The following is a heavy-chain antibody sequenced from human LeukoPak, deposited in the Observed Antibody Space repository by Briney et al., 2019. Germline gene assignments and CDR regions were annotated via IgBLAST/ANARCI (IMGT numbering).Heavy chain of an antibody. CDR1: SYGSTSYW. CDR2: IFPGNSDT. Sequence: AEAPQISCNGSSYGSTSYWIGCVRQMPRKGREWMGIIFPGNSDTRYTPSLPRRVTISADKSISTAYLQWSSLKTSDSAIYYCARVTIPEGGLFDYWGQGTLVTVSS. J-gene: IGHJ4*02. D-gene: IGHD2-21*02. CDR3: ARVTIPEGGLFDY. V-gene: IGHV5-51*01.